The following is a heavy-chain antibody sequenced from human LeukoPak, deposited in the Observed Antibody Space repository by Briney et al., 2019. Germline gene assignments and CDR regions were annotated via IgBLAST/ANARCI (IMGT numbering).Heavy chain of an antibody. CDR3: AVIVPPFDH. V-gene: IGHV7-4-1*02. Sequence: GASVKVSCKASGYTFTTSAINWVRQAPGQGLEWVGWINTYTGNPTYAQGFTGRFVFSLDTSVSTAYLQISSLKAEDTAVYYCAVIVPPFDHWAREPWSPSP. CDR1: GYTFTTSA. J-gene: IGHJ4*02. D-gene: IGHD6-6*01. CDR2: INTYTGNP.